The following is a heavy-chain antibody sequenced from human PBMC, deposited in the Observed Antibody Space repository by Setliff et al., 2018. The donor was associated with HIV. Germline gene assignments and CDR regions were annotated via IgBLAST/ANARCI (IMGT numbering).Heavy chain of an antibody. CDR1: GGSISSDY. CDR2: VYHSGST. D-gene: IGHD3-22*01. Sequence: PSETLSLTCTVSGGSISSDYWSWIRQPPGKGLEWIGYVYHSGSTNYNPSLKSRVTISVDTSKNQFSLKLSSVTAADPAVYYCARAPYYDSSGYYFYYYYYYMDVWGKGTTVTVSS. J-gene: IGHJ6*03. CDR3: ARAPYYDSSGYYFYYYYYYMDV. V-gene: IGHV4-59*12.